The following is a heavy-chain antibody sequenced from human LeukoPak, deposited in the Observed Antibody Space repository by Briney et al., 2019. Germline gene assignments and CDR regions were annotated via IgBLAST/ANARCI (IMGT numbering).Heavy chain of an antibody. V-gene: IGHV3-53*01. D-gene: IGHD3-22*01. CDR1: GFTVSSNY. Sequence: GGSLRLSCAASGFTVSSNYMSWVRQAPGKGLEWVSVIYSGGSTYYADSVKGRFTISRDNSKNTLYLQMNSLRAEDTAVYYCARVQGYYDSSGYLYYFDYWGQGTLVTVSS. CDR2: IYSGGST. CDR3: ARVQGYYDSSGYLYYFDY. J-gene: IGHJ4*02.